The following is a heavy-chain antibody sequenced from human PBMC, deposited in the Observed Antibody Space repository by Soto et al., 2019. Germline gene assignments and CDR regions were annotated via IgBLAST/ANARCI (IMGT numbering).Heavy chain of an antibody. CDR3: ARGDSGLDP. V-gene: IGHV4-59*01. CDR1: GGSISSYY. D-gene: IGHD1-26*01. CDR2: IYYSGST. Sequence: SETLSLTCTVSGGSISSYYWSWIRQPPGKGLEWIGYIYYSGSTNYNPSLKSRVTISVDASKNQFSLKLSSVTAADTAVYYCARGDSGLDPWGQGTLVTVSS. J-gene: IGHJ5*02.